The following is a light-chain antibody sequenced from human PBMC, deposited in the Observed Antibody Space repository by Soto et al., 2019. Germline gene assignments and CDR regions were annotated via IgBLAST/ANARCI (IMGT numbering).Light chain of an antibody. CDR2: ATS. Sequence: EIVVTQSPATLSVSPGERATLSCRASQSVGNNLAWYQQKPGQAPRLLIFATSTRATGVPARFSGSGSGTEFTLPICSQQSEDFAVYYCQQYGDWPLTFGGGAKVEIE. J-gene: IGKJ4*01. V-gene: IGKV3-15*01. CDR1: QSVGNN. CDR3: QQYGDWPLT.